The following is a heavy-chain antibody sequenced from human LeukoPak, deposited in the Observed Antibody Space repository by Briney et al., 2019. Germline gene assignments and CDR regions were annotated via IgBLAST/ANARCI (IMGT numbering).Heavy chain of an antibody. D-gene: IGHD4-17*01. CDR1: GFTFSSYS. CDR3: ASEGKGYGDYAFDY. CDR2: ISSSSSYI. J-gene: IGHJ4*02. V-gene: IGHV3-21*01. Sequence: GGSLRLSCAASGFTFSSYSMNWVRQAPGKGLEWVSSISSSSSYIYYADSVKGRFTISRDNAKNSLYLQMNSLRAEDTAVYYCASEGKGYGDYAFDYWGQGTLVTVSS.